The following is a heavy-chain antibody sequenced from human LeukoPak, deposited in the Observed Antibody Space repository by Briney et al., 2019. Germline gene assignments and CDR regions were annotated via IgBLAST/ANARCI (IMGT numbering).Heavy chain of an antibody. Sequence: GESLKISCKGSGYSFTNYWIGWVRQMPGKGLEWMGIIYPGDSDTRYSPSFQGQVTISADKSISTAYLQWSSLKASDSAMYYCARHMTNYYDSSGYYMDVWGKGTTVTVSS. CDR2: IYPGDSDT. V-gene: IGHV5-51*01. CDR1: GYSFTNYW. CDR3: ARHMTNYYDSSGYYMDV. J-gene: IGHJ6*03. D-gene: IGHD3-22*01.